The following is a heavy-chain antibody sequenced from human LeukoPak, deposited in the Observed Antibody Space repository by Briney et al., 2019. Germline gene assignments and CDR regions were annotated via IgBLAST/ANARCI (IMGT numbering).Heavy chain of an antibody. D-gene: IGHD3-16*01. CDR3: ARALGGAFDI. CDR1: GFTFSGYS. CDR2: ISSSSSTI. J-gene: IGHJ3*02. V-gene: IGHV3-48*01. Sequence: SGGSLRLSCAASGFTFSGYSMNWVRRAPGKGLEWLSYISSSSSTIYDADSVKGRFTISRDNAKNSLYLQMSGLRAEDTAVYYCARALGGAFDIWGQGTMVTVSS.